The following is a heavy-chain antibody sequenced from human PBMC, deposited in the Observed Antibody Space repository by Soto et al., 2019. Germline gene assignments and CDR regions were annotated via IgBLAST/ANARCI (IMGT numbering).Heavy chain of an antibody. D-gene: IGHD3-10*01. J-gene: IGHJ5*02. V-gene: IGHV4-59*08. CDR3: ARHGSGSYYNNWFDP. CDR1: GGSITSYY. Sequence: SETLSLTCTVSGGSITSYYWSWIRQPPGKGLEWIGYIYFSGSANYNPSLKSRVTISVDKSKNQFSLTLSSVTATDTAVYYCARHGSGSYYNNWFDPWGQGTLVTVSS. CDR2: IYFSGSA.